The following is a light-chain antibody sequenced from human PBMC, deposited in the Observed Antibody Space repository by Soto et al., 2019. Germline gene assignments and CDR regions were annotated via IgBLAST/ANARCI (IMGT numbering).Light chain of an antibody. V-gene: IGKV3D-15*01. CDR1: QGVRSN. CDR3: QHYGTSLT. J-gene: IGKJ4*01. CDR2: GAS. Sequence: EIVMTQSPATLSVSPGERATLSCRASQGVRSNLAWYQQKPGQAPRLLIYGASTRTFDVPDRFSGSGSGTNFTLTISRLQPEDFAVYYCQHYGTSLTFGGGTKVEIK.